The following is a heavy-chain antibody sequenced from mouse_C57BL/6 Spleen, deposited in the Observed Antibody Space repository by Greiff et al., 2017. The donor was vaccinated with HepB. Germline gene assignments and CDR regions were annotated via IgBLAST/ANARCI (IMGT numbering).Heavy chain of an antibody. J-gene: IGHJ2*01. D-gene: IGHD5-5*01. CDR3: ARETTLYYFDY. Sequence: VQVVESGAELARPGASVKLSCKASGYTFTSYGISWVKQRTGQGLEWIGEIYPRSGNTYYNEKFKGKATLTADKSSSTAYMELRSLTSEDSAVYFCARETTLYYFDYWGQGTTLTVSS. CDR2: IYPRSGNT. V-gene: IGHV1-81*01. CDR1: GYTFTSYG.